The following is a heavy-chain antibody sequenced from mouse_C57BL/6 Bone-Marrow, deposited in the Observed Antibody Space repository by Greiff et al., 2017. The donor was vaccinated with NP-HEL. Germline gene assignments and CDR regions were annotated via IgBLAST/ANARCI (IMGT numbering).Heavy chain of an antibody. Sequence: VQLQQSGAELARPGASVKMSCKASGYTFTSYTMHWVKQRPGQGLEWIGYINPSSGYTKYNQKFKDKATLTADISSSTAYMQLSSLTSEDSAVYYCARAGYSSWFAYWGQGTLVTVSA. V-gene: IGHV1-4*01. D-gene: IGHD2-3*01. CDR1: GYTFTSYT. CDR2: INPSSGYT. J-gene: IGHJ3*01. CDR3: ARAGYSSWFAY.